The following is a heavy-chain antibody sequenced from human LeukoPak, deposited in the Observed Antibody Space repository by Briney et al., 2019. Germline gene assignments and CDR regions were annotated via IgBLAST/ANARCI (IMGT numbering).Heavy chain of an antibody. Sequence: ASVKVSCKASGYTFTGYYMHRVRQAPGQGLEWMGWINPHNGGTNYAQRFQGRVTMTRDTSINTVYMELTRLTSDDTAIYYCAGHSSSSDGWFDPWGQGTLVTVSS. V-gene: IGHV1-2*02. CDR2: INPHNGGT. J-gene: IGHJ5*02. D-gene: IGHD6-6*01. CDR3: AGHSSSSDGWFDP. CDR1: GYTFTGYY.